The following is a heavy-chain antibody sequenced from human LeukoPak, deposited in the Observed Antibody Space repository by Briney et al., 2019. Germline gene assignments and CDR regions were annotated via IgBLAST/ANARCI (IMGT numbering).Heavy chain of an antibody. CDR1: GGSISSSSYY. CDR3: ARGIVVVPAAIDWYVGWFDP. CDR2: IYYSGST. J-gene: IGHJ5*02. Sequence: SETLSLTCTVSGGSISSSSYYWGWIRQPPGKGLEWIGSIYYSGSTYYNTSLKSRVTISVDTSKNQFSLKLSSVTAADTAVYYCARGIVVVPAAIDWYVGWFDPWGQGTLVTVSS. V-gene: IGHV4-39*01. D-gene: IGHD2-2*01.